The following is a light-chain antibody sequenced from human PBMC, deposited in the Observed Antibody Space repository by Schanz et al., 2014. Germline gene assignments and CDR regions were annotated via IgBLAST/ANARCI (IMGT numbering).Light chain of an antibody. CDR3: QQYNNWPLT. CDR2: GTS. J-gene: IGKJ4*01. V-gene: IGKV3-15*01. Sequence: EIVMTQSPATLSVSPGERATLSCRASQSVSSGYLAWYQQKPGQAPRLLIYGTSTRATAIPARFSGSGSGTEFTLTISSLQSEDFAVYYCQQYNNWPLTFGGGTKVEI. CDR1: QSVSSGY.